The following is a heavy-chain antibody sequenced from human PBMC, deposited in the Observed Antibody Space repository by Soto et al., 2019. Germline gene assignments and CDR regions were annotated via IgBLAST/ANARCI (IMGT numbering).Heavy chain of an antibody. CDR3: ARAASWFDP. CDR2: IYYSGST. J-gene: IGHJ5*02. CDR1: GGSISSYY. V-gene: IGHV4-59*01. Sequence: QVQLQESGPGLVKPSETLSLTCTVSGGSISSYYWSWIRQPPGKGLEWIGYIYYSGSTNYNPSLTSRVTISVDTSKNQFSLKLSSVTAADTAVYYCARAASWFDPWGQGTLVTVSS.